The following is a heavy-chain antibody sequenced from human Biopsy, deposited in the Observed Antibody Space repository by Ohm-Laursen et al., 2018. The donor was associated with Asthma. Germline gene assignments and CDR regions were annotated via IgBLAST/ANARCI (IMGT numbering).Heavy chain of an antibody. CDR1: RFTYE. D-gene: IGHD6-19*01. V-gene: IGHV3-30-3*01. Sequence: SLRLSCAASRFTYEMHWVRQAPGKGLEWVAVISYDGSSIYYADSVKGRFTISRDNSKNTLSLQMNSLTAEDTAVYYFAREGVAGTHIEDWGQGTLVTVSS. CDR2: ISYDGSSI. CDR3: AREGVAGTHIED. J-gene: IGHJ4*02.